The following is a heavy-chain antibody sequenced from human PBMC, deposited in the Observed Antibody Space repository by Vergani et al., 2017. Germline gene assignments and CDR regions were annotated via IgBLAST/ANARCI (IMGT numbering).Heavy chain of an antibody. V-gene: IGHV3-9*01. CDR2: ISWNSGSI. CDR1: GFTFDDYA. D-gene: IGHD4-11*01. CDR3: AKDVAAPSRLQYPTGGVT. J-gene: IGHJ4*02. Sequence: EVQLVESGGGLVQPGRSLRLSCAASGFTFDDYAMHWVRQAPGKGLEWVSGISWNSGSICYADSVKGRFTISRDNAKNSLYLQMNSLRAEDTALYYCAKDVAAPSRLQYPTGGVTWGQGTLVTVSS.